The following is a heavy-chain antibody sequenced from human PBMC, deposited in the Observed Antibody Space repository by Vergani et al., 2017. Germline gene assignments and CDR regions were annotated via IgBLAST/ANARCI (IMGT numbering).Heavy chain of an antibody. D-gene: IGHD2-21*02. Sequence: QLQLQESGPGLVKPSETLSLTCTVSGGSISSSSYYWGWIRQPPGKGLEWIGSIYYSGSTYYNPSLKSRVTISVDTSKNQFSLKLSSVTAADTAVYYCARDIVVVTAMEDYWGQGTLVTVSS. CDR1: GGSISSSSYY. CDR3: ARDIVVVTAMEDY. V-gene: IGHV4-39*02. CDR2: IYYSGST. J-gene: IGHJ4*02.